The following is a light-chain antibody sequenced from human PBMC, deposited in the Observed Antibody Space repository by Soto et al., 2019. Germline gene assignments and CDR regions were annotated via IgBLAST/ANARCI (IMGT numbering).Light chain of an antibody. V-gene: IGLV1-40*01. Sequence: QSVLTQPPSVSVAPGQRVTSSCTGSSSNIGAGYDVHWYQQLPGTAPKVLIYGNINRPSGVPDRFSGSKSGTSASLAITGLQAEDEADYYCQSYDSSLSGYVFGTGTKVTVL. CDR1: SSNIGAGYD. J-gene: IGLJ1*01. CDR2: GNI. CDR3: QSYDSSLSGYV.